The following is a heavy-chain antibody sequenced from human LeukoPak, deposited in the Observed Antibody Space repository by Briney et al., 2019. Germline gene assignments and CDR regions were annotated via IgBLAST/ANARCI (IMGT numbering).Heavy chain of an antibody. CDR1: GGSFSGYY. V-gene: IGHV4-34*01. J-gene: IGHJ3*02. CDR2: INHSGST. CDR3: ASTSTGWLPAFDI. D-gene: IGHD5-12*01. Sequence: SETLSLTCAVYGGSFSGYYWSWIRQPPGKGLEWIGEINHSGSTNYNPSLKSRVTMSVDTSKNQFSLKLSSVTAADTAVYYCASTSTGWLPAFDIWGQGTMVTVSS.